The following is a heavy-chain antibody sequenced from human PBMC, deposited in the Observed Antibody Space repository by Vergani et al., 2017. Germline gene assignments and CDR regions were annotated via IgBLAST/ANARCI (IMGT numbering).Heavy chain of an antibody. CDR3: ARARCIETCYMSNWPDS. J-gene: IGHJ5*01. CDR2: IKSDGSIT. V-gene: IGHV3-74*03. D-gene: IGHD3-9*01. Sequence: DVHLAESGGGFFQPGGSLRLSCSASGFSFNRYWMHWVRQVPGKGPLWVSRIKSDGSITAYADSVKGRFTSSRDNAQNTLYLQMNSLRVEDTGVYYCARARCIETCYMSNWPDSWGQGTLVTVSS. CDR1: GFSFNRYW.